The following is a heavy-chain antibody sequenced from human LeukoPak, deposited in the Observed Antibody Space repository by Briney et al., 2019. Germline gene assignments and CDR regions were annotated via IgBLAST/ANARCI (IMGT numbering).Heavy chain of an antibody. J-gene: IGHJ4*02. V-gene: IGHV3-30-3*01. Sequence: GGSLRLSCAASGFTFSSYAMHWVRQAPGKGLEWVAVISYNGGNRYYADSVKGRFTISRDSSKNTLYLQMNSLRGEDTAVYYCARDRYNWNDGRRSVFDYWGQGTLVTVSS. CDR2: ISYNGGNR. D-gene: IGHD1-1*01. CDR3: ARDRYNWNDGRRSVFDY. CDR1: GFTFSSYA.